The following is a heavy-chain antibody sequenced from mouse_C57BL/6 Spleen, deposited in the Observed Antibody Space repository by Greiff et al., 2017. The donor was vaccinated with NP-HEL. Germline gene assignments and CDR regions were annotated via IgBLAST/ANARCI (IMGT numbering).Heavy chain of an antibody. J-gene: IGHJ3*01. Sequence: VQLKESVAELVRPGASVKLSCTASGFNIKNTYMHWVKQRPEQGLEWIGRIDPANGNTKYAPKFQGKATITADTSSNTAYLQLSSLTSEDTAIYYCARSHYYGYDWFAYWGQGTLVTVSA. CDR2: IDPANGNT. CDR1: GFNIKNTY. CDR3: ARSHYYGYDWFAY. V-gene: IGHV14-3*01. D-gene: IGHD2-2*01.